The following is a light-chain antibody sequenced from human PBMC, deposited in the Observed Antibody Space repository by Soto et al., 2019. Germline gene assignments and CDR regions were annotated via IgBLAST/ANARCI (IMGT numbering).Light chain of an antibody. CDR1: SSDIGGYNY. V-gene: IGLV2-14*03. CDR3: ASYASSNTVL. J-gene: IGLJ2*01. CDR2: DVS. Sequence: QSALTQPASVSGSPGQSITISCTGTSSDIGGYNYVSWYQQHPRKAPKLMIYDVSDRPSGVSNRFSGSKSGNTASLTISGLQAEDEADYYCASYASSNTVLFGGGTKLTVL.